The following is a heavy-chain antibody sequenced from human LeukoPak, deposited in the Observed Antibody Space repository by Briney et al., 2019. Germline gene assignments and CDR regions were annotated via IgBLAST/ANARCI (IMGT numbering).Heavy chain of an antibody. J-gene: IGHJ4*02. CDR1: GGTFSSYA. V-gene: IGHV1-69*05. Sequence: GASVKVSCKASGGTFSSYAISWVRQAPGQGLEWMGGIIPIFGTANYAQKFQGRVTITTDESTSTAYMELSSLRSEDTAVYYCARYSDYYDSSGYYLDYRGQGTLVTVSS. CDR2: IIPIFGTA. CDR3: ARYSDYYDSSGYYLDY. D-gene: IGHD3-22*01.